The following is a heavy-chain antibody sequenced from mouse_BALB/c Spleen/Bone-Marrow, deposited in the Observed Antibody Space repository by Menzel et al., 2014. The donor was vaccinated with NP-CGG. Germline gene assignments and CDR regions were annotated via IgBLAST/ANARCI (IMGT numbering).Heavy chain of an antibody. J-gene: IGHJ3*01. Sequence: EVQLVESGGGLVQPGGSLKLSCATSGFTFSDHYMYWVRQTPDKRLEWVAYITNGGNSTYYLDTVKGRFTISRDNAKDTLWLQMGRLKSEDTAMYYCARHHGSGGVAYWGQGTLVTASA. CDR2: ITNGGNST. CDR3: ARHHGSGGVAY. CDR1: GFTFSDHY. D-gene: IGHD1-1*01. V-gene: IGHV5-12*02.